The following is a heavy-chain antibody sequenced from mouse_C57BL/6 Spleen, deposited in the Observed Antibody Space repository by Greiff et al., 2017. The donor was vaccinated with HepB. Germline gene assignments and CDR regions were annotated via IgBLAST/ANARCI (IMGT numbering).Heavy chain of an antibody. J-gene: IGHJ4*01. CDR1: GFSLSTFGMG. Sequence: QVTLKESGPGILQPSQTLSLTCSFSGFSLSTFGMGVGWIRQPSGKGLEWLAHIWWDDDKYYNPALKSRLTISKDTSKNQVFLKIANVDTADTATYYCARMRYGSSLYAMDYWGQGTSVTVSS. CDR3: ARMRYGSSLYAMDY. D-gene: IGHD1-1*01. V-gene: IGHV8-8*01. CDR2: IWWDDDK.